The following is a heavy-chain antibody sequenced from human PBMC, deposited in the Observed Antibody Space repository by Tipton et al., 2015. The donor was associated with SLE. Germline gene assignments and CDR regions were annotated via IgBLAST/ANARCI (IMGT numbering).Heavy chain of an antibody. CDR1: GGSISSYY. V-gene: IGHV4-59*08. CDR3: ARAGEYVVVDYFDY. CDR2: IYYSGST. D-gene: IGHD2-15*01. Sequence: TLSLTCTVSGGSISSYYWSWIRQPPGKGLEWIGYIYYSGSTNYNPSLKSRVTISVDTSKNPFSLKLSSVTAADTAVYYCARAGEYVVVDYFDYWGQGRLVTVSS. J-gene: IGHJ4*02.